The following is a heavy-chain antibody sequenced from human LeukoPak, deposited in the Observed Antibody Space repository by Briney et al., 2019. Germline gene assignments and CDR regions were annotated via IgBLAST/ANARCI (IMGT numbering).Heavy chain of an antibody. CDR2: ISSSGDST. D-gene: IGHD2/OR15-2a*01. V-gene: IGHV3-23*01. Sequence: GGSLRLSCAVSGFTFSNYGMSWVRQAPGKGLEWVSVISSSGDSTYYADSVKGRFTISRDNSKNTLYLQMNGLRTEDTAIYYCAKDDGNNAKLLLDYWGQGTLVIVSS. J-gene: IGHJ4*02. CDR3: AKDDGNNAKLLLDY. CDR1: GFTFSNYG.